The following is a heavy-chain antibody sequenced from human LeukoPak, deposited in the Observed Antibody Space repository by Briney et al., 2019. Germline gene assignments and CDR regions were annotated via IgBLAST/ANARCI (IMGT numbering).Heavy chain of an antibody. CDR2: INGDGSDT. V-gene: IGHV3-74*01. Sequence: PGGSLRLSCAVSGFTVSSNYMSWVRQAPGKGPEWVSHINGDGSDTGYADSVKGRFTISRDNRKNTVYLQMNSLRAEDTAVYYCARDQLSYCDGDCPWGQGTLVTVSS. D-gene: IGHD2-21*02. CDR1: GFTVSSNY. J-gene: IGHJ5*02. CDR3: ARDQLSYCDGDCP.